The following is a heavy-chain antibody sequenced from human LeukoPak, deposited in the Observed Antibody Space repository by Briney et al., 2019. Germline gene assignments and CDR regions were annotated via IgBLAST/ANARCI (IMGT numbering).Heavy chain of an antibody. V-gene: IGHV1-18*01. CDR2: ISTYNGNT. D-gene: IGHD4-23*01. CDR3: ARQYGDNSGSLDH. Sequence: ASVEVSCKASGYTFSTYGVTWVRQAPGQGLEWMGWISTYNGNTIAQKFQGRVTLTTDTSTSTAYMDLRSLKSDDTAVYYCARQYGDNSGSLDHWGQGTLVTVSS. CDR1: GYTFSTYG. J-gene: IGHJ4*02.